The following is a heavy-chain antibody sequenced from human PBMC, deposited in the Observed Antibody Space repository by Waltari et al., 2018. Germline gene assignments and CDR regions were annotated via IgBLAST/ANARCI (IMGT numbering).Heavy chain of an antibody. CDR1: GFTFRSYS. Sequence: EVQLVESGGGLVKPGGSLRLSCAASGFTFRSYSMNWVRRAPGKGLEWASSISSSSSYIYYADSVKGRFTISRDNAKNSLYLQMNSLRAEDTAVYYCARGGRVGFWYFDYWGQGTLVTVSS. D-gene: IGHD2-15*01. CDR2: ISSSSSYI. CDR3: ARGGRVGFWYFDY. V-gene: IGHV3-21*01. J-gene: IGHJ4*02.